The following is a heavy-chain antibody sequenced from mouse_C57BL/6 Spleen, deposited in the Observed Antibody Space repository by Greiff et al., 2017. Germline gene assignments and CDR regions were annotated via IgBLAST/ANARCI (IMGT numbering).Heavy chain of an antibody. CDR3: ASSYDYVGDYAMDY. V-gene: IGHV1-69*01. CDR1: GYTFTSYW. CDR2: IDPSDSYT. J-gene: IGHJ4*01. Sequence: QVQLKQPGAELVMPGASVKLSCKASGYTFTSYWMHWVKQRPGQGLEWIGEIDPSDSYTNYNQKFKGKSTLTVDKSSSTAYMQLSSLTSEDSAVYYCASSYDYVGDYAMDYWGQGTSVTVSS. D-gene: IGHD2-4*01.